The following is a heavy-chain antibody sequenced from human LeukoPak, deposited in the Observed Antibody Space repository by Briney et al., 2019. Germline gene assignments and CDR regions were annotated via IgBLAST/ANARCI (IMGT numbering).Heavy chain of an antibody. CDR2: INPSGGST. D-gene: IGHD3-22*01. Sequence: ASVKVSCKASGYTFTSYYMHWVRQAPGQGLEWMGTINPSGGSTSYAQKFQGRVTMTRDTSTSTVYMELSSLRSEDTAVYYCARDLSSGYHAFDIWGQGTMVTVSS. CDR1: GYTFTSYY. J-gene: IGHJ3*02. V-gene: IGHV1-46*01. CDR3: ARDLSSGYHAFDI.